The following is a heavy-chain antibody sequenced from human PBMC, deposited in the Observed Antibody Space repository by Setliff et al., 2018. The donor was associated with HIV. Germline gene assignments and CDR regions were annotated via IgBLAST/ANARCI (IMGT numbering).Heavy chain of an antibody. D-gene: IGHD1-1*01. CDR2: IHYSGSS. J-gene: IGHJ6*03. Sequence: SETLSLTCTVSGGAISGYYWSWVRQPPEKRLELIGFIHYSGSSYYTPSLKSRITISVDMSRNQFSLVLSSVTAADTAVYYCARFQAWQLGRRGGYYYYMDVWGKGTTVTVSS. V-gene: IGHV4-59*01. CDR1: GGAISGYY. CDR3: ARFQAWQLGRRGGYYYYMDV.